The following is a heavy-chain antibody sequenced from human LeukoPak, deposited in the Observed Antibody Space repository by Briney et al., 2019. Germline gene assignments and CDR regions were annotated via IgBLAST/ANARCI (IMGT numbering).Heavy chain of an antibody. CDR1: GYTLRSYG. CDR2: ISAYNGNT. Sequence: ASVKVSCKASGYTLRSYGITWVRQAPGQGLEWMGWISAYNGNTKYPQKLQGRVTMTTDTSTSTAYMELRSLRSDDTAVYYCARGPIIDIVIVPAADDYYYMDDWGKGTTVTVSS. CDR3: ARGPIIDIVIVPAADDYYYMDD. V-gene: IGHV1-18*01. D-gene: IGHD2-2*01. J-gene: IGHJ6*03.